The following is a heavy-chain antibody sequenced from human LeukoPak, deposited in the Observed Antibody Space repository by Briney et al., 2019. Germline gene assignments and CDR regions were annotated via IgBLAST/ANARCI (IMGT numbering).Heavy chain of an antibody. D-gene: IGHD4-17*01. CDR3: ATDQDHGYFRH. V-gene: IGHV3-7*01. J-gene: IGHJ1*01. CDR2: IKQNGSEK. Sequence: GRSLRLSCAASGFAFSSYAMHWVRQAPGKGLEWVANIKQNGSEKYYEDSVRGRFTISRDNAKNTLFLDMNSLRAEDTAVFYCATDQDHGYFRHWGQGSLVTVSS. CDR1: GFAFSSYA.